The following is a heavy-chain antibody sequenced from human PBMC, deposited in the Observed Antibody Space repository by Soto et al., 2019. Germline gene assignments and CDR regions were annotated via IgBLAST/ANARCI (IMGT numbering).Heavy chain of an antibody. CDR1: GFTFSSYS. CDR2: ISSSSSTI. V-gene: IGHV3-48*02. CDR3: ARGTRYFDL. Sequence: EVQLVESGGGLVQPGGSLRLSCVASGFTFSSYSMNWVRQAPGKGLEWVSYISSSSSTIYYADSVKGRFTISRDNAKNSMYLQVNSLRDEDTAVYYCARGTRYFDLWGRGTLVTVSS. D-gene: IGHD3-3*01. J-gene: IGHJ2*01.